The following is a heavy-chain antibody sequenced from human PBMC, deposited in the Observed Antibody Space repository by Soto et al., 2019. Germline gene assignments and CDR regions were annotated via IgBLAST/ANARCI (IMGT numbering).Heavy chain of an antibody. CDR2: INWNGGSK. D-gene: IGHD3-22*01. CDR1: GFTFGEYA. J-gene: IGHJ1*01. CDR3: ARATQSYYDTSGYYSYVH. Sequence: GGLLRLSGAAPGFTFGEYALTWVSQAPGKGREWVAGINWNGGSKGYADSVKGRFTISRDNAKSSLYLQMNNLRAEDTAFYFCARATQSYYDTSGYYSYVHWGQG. V-gene: IGHV3-20*04.